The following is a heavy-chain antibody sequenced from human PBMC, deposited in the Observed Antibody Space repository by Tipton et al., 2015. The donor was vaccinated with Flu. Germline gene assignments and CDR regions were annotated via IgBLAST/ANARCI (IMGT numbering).Heavy chain of an antibody. J-gene: IGHJ4*02. CDR3: AIDDFGISWYGY. CDR2: IYHSGST. CDR1: GYSISSGYY. D-gene: IGHD6-13*01. Sequence: TLSLTCTVSGYSISSGYYWGWIRQPPGKGLEWIGSIYHSGSTFYNPSLKSRVTISLDKSTNQFSLRLSSVTAADTAIYYCAIDDFGISWYGYWGQGSLVTVSS. V-gene: IGHV4-38-2*02.